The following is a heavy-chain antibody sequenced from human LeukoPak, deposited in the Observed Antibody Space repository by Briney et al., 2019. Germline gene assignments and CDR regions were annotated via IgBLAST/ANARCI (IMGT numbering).Heavy chain of an antibody. V-gene: IGHV3-30*04. CDR3: ARAQGAVAGTLFDY. Sequence: GRPLSLPCAASGFTFSSYAMHWVRQAPGKGLDWVPVISYDGSNKYYADSVKGRFTISRDNSKNTLYLQMNSLRAEDAAVYYCARAQGAVAGTLFDYWGQGTLVTVSP. CDR1: GFTFSSYA. D-gene: IGHD6-19*01. J-gene: IGHJ4*02. CDR2: ISYDGSNK.